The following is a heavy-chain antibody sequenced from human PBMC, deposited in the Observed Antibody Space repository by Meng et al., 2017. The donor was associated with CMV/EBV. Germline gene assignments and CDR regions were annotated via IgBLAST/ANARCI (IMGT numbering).Heavy chain of an antibody. CDR2: ISSSSSYI. D-gene: IGHD3-3*01. V-gene: IGHV3-21*01. Sequence: GESLKISCAASGFTFSSYSMNWVRQAPGKGLEWVSSISSSSSYIYYADSVKGRFTISRDNAKNSLYLQMNSLRAEDTAVYYCARDRRWSGYYRHNWFDPWGQGTLVTVSS. CDR3: ARDRRWSGYYRHNWFDP. CDR1: GFTFSSYS. J-gene: IGHJ5*02.